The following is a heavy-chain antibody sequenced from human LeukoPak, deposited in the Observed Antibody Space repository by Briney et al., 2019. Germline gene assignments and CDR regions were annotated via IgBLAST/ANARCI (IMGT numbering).Heavy chain of an antibody. Sequence: PGGSLRLSCVGTGXTFSTYRMDWVRQAPGKGLEWVSSISSSSSYIYYADSVKGRITISRDDAKNSPYLQMNSLRVEDTAVYYCARDKDVYFDYWGQGTLVTVSS. CDR3: ARDKDVYFDY. J-gene: IGHJ4*02. V-gene: IGHV3-21*01. CDR1: GXTFSTYR. CDR2: ISSSSSYI.